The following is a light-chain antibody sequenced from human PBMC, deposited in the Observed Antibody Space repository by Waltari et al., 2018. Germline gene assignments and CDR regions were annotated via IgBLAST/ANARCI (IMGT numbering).Light chain of an antibody. CDR2: GAS. CDR1: QSISNY. CDR3: QQSYSNMYT. Sequence: DIHMTQSPISLSASVGDRVTITCRTNQSISNYLNWYQQKRGSSPKLLIYGASTLQGGVPSRCTGSGSGKDFTLTISSLQTEDFATYCCQQSYSNMYTFGQGTK. J-gene: IGKJ2*01. V-gene: IGKV1-39*01.